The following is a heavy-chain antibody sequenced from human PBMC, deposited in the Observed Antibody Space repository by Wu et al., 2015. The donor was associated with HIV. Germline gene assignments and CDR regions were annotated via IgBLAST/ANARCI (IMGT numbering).Heavy chain of an antibody. CDR2: FIPVFGTA. Sequence: QVQLVQSGTEVKKPGSSVKVSCTASGGTFSRYTLNWVRQAPGQGLEYMGGFIPVFGTAMYAQKFQGRVTITTDQSTSTTYMELSSLRSEDTAVYFCARGVVRERRFDPWGQGTLVAVSS. J-gene: IGHJ5*02. CDR3: ARGVVRERRFDP. V-gene: IGHV1-69*05. D-gene: IGHD2-15*01. CDR1: GGTFSRYT.